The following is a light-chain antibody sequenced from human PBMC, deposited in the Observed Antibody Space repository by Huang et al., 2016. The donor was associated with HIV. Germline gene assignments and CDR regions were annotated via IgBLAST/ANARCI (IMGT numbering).Light chain of an antibody. CDR3: QQYYSYRT. CDR2: AAS. CDR1: QDFNNF. Sequence: AIRMTQSPSSLSASTGDRVNITCRASQDFNNFLAWYQQKPGKAPNLVIYAASILETGVPSRFSGSGSGTEFNLSISCLQSEDFATYYCQQYYSYRTFGQGTQVEIK. V-gene: IGKV1-8*01. J-gene: IGKJ1*01.